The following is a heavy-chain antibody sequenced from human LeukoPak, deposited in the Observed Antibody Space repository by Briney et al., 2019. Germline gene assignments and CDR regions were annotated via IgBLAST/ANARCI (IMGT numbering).Heavy chain of an antibody. CDR1: GFTVSSNY. J-gene: IGHJ4*02. CDR2: IYSGGRT. CDR3: AKTGNPPTGDY. Sequence: GGSLRLSCAASGFTVSSNYMSWVRQAPGKGLEWVSVIYSGGRTYYGDSVKGRFTFSRDNSKNTLYLQMNSLRAEDTAVYYCAKTGNPPTGDYWGQGTLVTVSS. D-gene: IGHD1-1*01. V-gene: IGHV3-53*01.